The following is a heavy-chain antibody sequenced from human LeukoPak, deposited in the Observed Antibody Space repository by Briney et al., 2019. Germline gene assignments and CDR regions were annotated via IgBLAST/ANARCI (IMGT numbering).Heavy chain of an antibody. CDR2: TYYRSKWNN. J-gene: IGHJ3*01. Sequence: SQTLSLTCAISGDSVSTNSVAWNWIRQSPSRGLEWLGRTYYRSKWNNDYAVSVRSRIAINPDTSKNQFSLQLNSVTPDDTALYFCARGRYSGLDLWGQGTVVTVSS. D-gene: IGHD2-21*01. V-gene: IGHV6-1*01. CDR1: GDSVSTNSVA. CDR3: ARGRYSGLDL.